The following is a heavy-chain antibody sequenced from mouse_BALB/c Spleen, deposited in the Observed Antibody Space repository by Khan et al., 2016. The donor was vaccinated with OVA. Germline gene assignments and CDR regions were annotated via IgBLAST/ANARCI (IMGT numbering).Heavy chain of an antibody. CDR2: INTNTGEP. CDR1: GYTFTKNG. CDR3: ARSRWLLPAMDY. Sequence: QIQLVQSGPELKKPGETVKISCKASGYTFTKNGMNWVKQAPGKGLKWMGWINTNTGEPTYAEEFKGRSAFSLETSASTAYLQINNLKNEDTGTYFCARSRWLLPAMDYWGQGTSVTVSS. V-gene: IGHV9-3*02. D-gene: IGHD2-3*01. J-gene: IGHJ4*01.